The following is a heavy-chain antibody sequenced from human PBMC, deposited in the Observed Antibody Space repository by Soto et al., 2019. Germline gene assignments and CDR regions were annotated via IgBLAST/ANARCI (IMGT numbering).Heavy chain of an antibody. Sequence: EVQLVESGGGLVQPGESLRLTCAASGFSLSNYWMTWVRQAPGKGLEWVPNIKQDESRKSYLDSVRGRFTISREKARNSLYLQMNSLRAEDTALYYCARDVSPGYSTYYLDAFDIWGQGTMVIVSS. D-gene: IGHD5-18*01. V-gene: IGHV3-7*05. CDR2: IKQDESRK. CDR1: GFSLSNYW. CDR3: ARDVSPGYSTYYLDAFDI. J-gene: IGHJ3*02.